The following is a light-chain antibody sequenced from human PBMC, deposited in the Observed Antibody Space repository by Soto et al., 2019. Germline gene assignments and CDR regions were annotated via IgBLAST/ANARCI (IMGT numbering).Light chain of an antibody. CDR3: QQRSNWPPFT. V-gene: IGKV3-11*01. J-gene: IGKJ3*01. Sequence: EIVLTQSPATLSLSPGERATLSCRARQSVSSYLAWYQQKPGQAPRLLISDASNRATGIPARFSGSGSGTDFTLTISSLEPEDFAVYYCQQRSNWPPFTFGPGTKVDIK. CDR2: DAS. CDR1: QSVSSY.